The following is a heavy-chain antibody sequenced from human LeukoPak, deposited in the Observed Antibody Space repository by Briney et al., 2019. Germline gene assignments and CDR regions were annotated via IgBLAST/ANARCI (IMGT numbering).Heavy chain of an antibody. CDR3: ARREGDSSGYYSPSFDY. J-gene: IGHJ4*02. CDR2: IDPSDSYT. D-gene: IGHD3-22*01. V-gene: IGHV5-10-1*01. Sequence: GESLKISCKGSGYSFTSYWISWVRQMPGKGLEWMGRIDPSDSYTNYSPSFQGHVTISADKSICTAYLQWSSLKASDTAMYYCARREGDSSGYYSPSFDYWGQGTLVTVSS. CDR1: GYSFTSYW.